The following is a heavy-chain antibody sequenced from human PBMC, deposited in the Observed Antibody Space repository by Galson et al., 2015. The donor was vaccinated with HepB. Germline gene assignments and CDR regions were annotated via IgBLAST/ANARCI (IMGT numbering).Heavy chain of an antibody. Sequence: SLRLSCAASGFTFSSYAMSWVRQAPGKGLEWVSAISGSGGSTYYADSVKGRFTISRDNSKNTLYLQMNSLRAEDTAVYYCAKDLAVAGHTLPFDYWGQGTLVTVSS. CDR3: AKDLAVAGHTLPFDY. D-gene: IGHD6-19*01. CDR1: GFTFSSYA. V-gene: IGHV3-23*01. CDR2: ISGSGGST. J-gene: IGHJ4*02.